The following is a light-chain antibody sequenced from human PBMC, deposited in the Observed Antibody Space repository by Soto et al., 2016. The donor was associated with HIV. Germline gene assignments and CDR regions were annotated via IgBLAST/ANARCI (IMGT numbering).Light chain of an antibody. J-gene: IGLJ2*01. V-gene: IGLV3-25*03. Sequence: SYELSQPPSVSVSPGQTARIICSGDALPKLYAYWYQQKPGQAPVLVIFKDTQRPPGIPERFSGSTSGTAVTLTISGVQAEDEADYYCQSADSSGTALFGGGTKLT. CDR3: QSADSSGTAL. CDR1: ALPKLY. CDR2: KDT.